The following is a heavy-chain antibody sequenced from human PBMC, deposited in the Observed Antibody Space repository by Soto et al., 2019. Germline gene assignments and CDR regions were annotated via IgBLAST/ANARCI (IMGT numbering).Heavy chain of an antibody. D-gene: IGHD1-7*01. CDR2: IYHSGST. V-gene: IGHV4-61*01. CDR1: GGPVRDGSYY. CDR3: AGYNWNYYFDP. Sequence: SETLSLTCTVSGGPVRDGSYYWAWLRQPPGKGLEWIGHIYHSGSTIYNPSLKSRVTISIDTSKSQFSLNLNSMTAADTAVYYCAGYNWNYYFDPWGQGTLVTV. J-gene: IGHJ5*02.